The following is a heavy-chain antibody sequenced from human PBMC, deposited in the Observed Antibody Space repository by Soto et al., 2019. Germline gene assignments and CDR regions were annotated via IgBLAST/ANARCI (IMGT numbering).Heavy chain of an antibody. Sequence: ASVKVSCKASGYTFTSYDINWVRQATGQGLEWMGWMNPNSGNTGYAQKFQGRVTMTRNTSISTAYMELSSLRSDDTAVYYCARDGGDYYYDSSGYYFFWGQGTLVTVSS. J-gene: IGHJ4*02. CDR1: GYTFTSYD. V-gene: IGHV1-8*01. CDR3: ARDGGDYYYDSSGYYFF. D-gene: IGHD3-22*01. CDR2: MNPNSGNT.